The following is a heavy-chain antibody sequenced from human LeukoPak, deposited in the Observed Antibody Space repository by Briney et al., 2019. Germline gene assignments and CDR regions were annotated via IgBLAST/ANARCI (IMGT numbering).Heavy chain of an antibody. CDR3: ARQYSSGWPWFDP. CDR1: GGSISSSGGYY. CDR2: VYYSGST. Sequence: LSETLSLTCTVSGGSISSSGGYYWGWIRQSPGKGLEWIGSVYYSGSTHYNPSLKSRVTISADTSNNQFSLNLRSVTAADAAVYYCARQYSSGWPWFDPWGQGTLVTVSS. V-gene: IGHV4-39*01. J-gene: IGHJ5*02. D-gene: IGHD6-19*01.